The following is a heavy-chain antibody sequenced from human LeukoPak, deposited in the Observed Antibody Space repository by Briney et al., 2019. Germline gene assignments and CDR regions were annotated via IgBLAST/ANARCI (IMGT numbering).Heavy chain of an antibody. CDR1: GFSFSDYW. Sequence: GGSLRLSCAASGFSFSDYWMNWVRQAPGKGLEWLGFIRSRAYGGTIEYAASVKGRFSISRDNSKSIADLQINSLKTEDTAVYYCARGGDFGVPAPLGIDAFDIWGRGTMVTVSS. J-gene: IGHJ3*02. CDR3: ARGGDFGVPAPLGIDAFDI. V-gene: IGHV3-49*04. CDR2: IRSRAYGGTI. D-gene: IGHD2-2*01.